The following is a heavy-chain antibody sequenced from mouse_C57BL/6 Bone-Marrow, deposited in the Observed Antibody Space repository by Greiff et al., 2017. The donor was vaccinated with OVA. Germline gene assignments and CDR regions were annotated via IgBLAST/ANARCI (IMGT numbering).Heavy chain of an antibody. D-gene: IGHD2-1*01. CDR1: GFTFSSYG. J-gene: IGHJ3*01. CDR2: ISSGGSYT. V-gene: IGHV5-6*01. CDR3: ARPIYYGNYVGFAY. Sequence: EVQLQQSGGDLVKPGGSLKLSCAASGFTFSSYGMSWVRQTPDKRLEWVATISSGGSYTYYPDSVKGRFTISRDNAKNTLYLQMSSLKSEDTAMYYCARPIYYGNYVGFAYWGQGTLVTVSA.